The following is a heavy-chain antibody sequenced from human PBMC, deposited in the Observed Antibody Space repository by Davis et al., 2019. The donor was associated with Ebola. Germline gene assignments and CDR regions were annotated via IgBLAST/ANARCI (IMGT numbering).Heavy chain of an antibody. CDR2: IKSDGSST. CDR1: GFTFSSYW. V-gene: IGHV3-74*01. Sequence: GESLKISCVASGFTFSSYWMHWVRQAPGKELVWVSRIKSDGSSTSYADSVKGRFTISRDNSKNTLYLQMNSLRAEDTAVYYCANLDYGDNSGFDYWGQGTLVTVSS. CDR3: ANLDYGDNSGFDY. D-gene: IGHD4-23*01. J-gene: IGHJ4*02.